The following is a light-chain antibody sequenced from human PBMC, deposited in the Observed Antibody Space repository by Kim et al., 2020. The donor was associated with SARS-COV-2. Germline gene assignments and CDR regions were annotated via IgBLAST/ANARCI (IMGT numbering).Light chain of an antibody. V-gene: IGLV2-23*02. CDR1: SSDVGNYNL. CDR2: DVN. CDR3: CSYAGSSNVV. Sequence: LTQPASVSGSPGQSITISCTGTSSDVGNYNLVSWYQQHPGKAPKLMIYDVNKRPSGVSNRFSGSKSGNTASLTISGLQAEDEADYYCCSYAGSSNVVFGGGTQLTVL. J-gene: IGLJ2*01.